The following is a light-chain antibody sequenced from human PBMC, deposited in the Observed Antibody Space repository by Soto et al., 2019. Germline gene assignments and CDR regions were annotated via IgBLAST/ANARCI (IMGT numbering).Light chain of an antibody. CDR3: QQYSSSPPEFT. CDR2: GAS. J-gene: IGKJ3*01. CDR1: QSVNSNY. V-gene: IGKV3-20*01. Sequence: EIVLTQSPGTLSVSPGERVTLSCRASQSVNSNYLAWYQQRPGQAPRLLIFGASHRATGIPDRFSGSGSGTDFTLTISRLAPEDFAVYYCQQYSSSPPEFTFGPGTRVDSK.